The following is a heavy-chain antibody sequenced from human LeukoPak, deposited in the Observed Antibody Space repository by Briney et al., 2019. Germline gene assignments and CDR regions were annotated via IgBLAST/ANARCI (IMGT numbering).Heavy chain of an antibody. CDR3: ASHYYGSGRFDY. CDR2: IYSGGGT. CDR1: GFTFSNAW. V-gene: IGHV3-53*01. D-gene: IGHD3-10*01. Sequence: GGSLRLSCAASGFTFSNAWMSWVRQAPGKGLEWVSVIYSGGGTYYADSVKGRFTISRDNSKNTLYLQMNSLRAEDTAVYYCASHYYGSGRFDYWGQGTLVTVSS. J-gene: IGHJ4*02.